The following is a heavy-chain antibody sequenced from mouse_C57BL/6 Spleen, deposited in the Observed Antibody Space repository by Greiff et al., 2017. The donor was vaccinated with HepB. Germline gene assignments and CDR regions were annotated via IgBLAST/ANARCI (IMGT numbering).Heavy chain of an antibody. CDR2: IDPETGGT. D-gene: IGHD2-5*01. V-gene: IGHV1-15*01. CDR1: GYTFTDYE. J-gene: IGHJ3*01. Sequence: QVQLQQSGAELVRPGASVTLSCKASGYTFTDYEMHWVKQTPVHGLEWIGAIDPETGGTAYNHKFKGKAILTADKSSSTAYMELRSLTSEDSAVYYCTPQANYSNVYWGQGTLVTVSA. CDR3: TPQANYSNVY.